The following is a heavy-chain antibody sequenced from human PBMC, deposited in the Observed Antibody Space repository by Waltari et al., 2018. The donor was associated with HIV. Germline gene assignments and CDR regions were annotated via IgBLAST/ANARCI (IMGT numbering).Heavy chain of an antibody. CDR3: ARAYRDGSGSYSHRYFDY. D-gene: IGHD3-10*01. Sequence: QVQLQESGPGLVKPSQTLSLTCTVSGGSISSGDYYWSWIRQPPGKGLEWIGYIYYRGSTDYNPSLKSRVTISVDRSKNQFSLKLSSVTAADTAVYYCARAYRDGSGSYSHRYFDYWGQGTLVTVSS. V-gene: IGHV4-30-4*08. CDR2: IYYRGST. CDR1: GGSISSGDYY. J-gene: IGHJ4*02.